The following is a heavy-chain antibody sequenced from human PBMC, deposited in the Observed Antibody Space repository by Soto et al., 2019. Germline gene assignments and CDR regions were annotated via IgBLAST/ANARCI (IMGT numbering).Heavy chain of an antibody. CDR1: GFSFSSYA. J-gene: IGHJ4*02. Sequence: EVQLLESGGGLVQPGGSLRLSCAASGFSFSSYAMVWVRQAPGKGLEWVSVISARGGSLYFADSVKGRFTISRDNSKNVLSLEMNSLRAXXTAXYFCAKXSIEYSASVDNWGQGTLVVVSS. CDR3: AKXSIEYSASVDN. V-gene: IGHV3-23*01. D-gene: IGHD5-12*01. CDR2: ISARGGSL.